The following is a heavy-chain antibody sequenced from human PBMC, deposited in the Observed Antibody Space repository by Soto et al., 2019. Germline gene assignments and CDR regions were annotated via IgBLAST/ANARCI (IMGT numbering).Heavy chain of an antibody. J-gene: IGHJ6*02. CDR2: IYYSGST. V-gene: IGHV4-31*03. D-gene: IGHD4-17*01. CDR1: GGSVNNANYF. CDR3: ARDADYGGSRGGMDV. Sequence: QVRLEESGPGLVKPSETLSLICSVSGGSVNNANYFWNWIRHHPEKGLEWIGYIYYSGSTRYNPSFKNRATLSIDPSKNQFSLRLNSVTVADTAVYFCARDADYGGSRGGMDVWGRGTTVTVSS.